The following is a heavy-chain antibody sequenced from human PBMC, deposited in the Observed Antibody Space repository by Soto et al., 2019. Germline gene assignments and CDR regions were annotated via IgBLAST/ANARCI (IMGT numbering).Heavy chain of an antibody. CDR3: ARGYGDYGGYYYYGMDV. CDR2: IIPIFGTA. Sequence: QVQLVQSGAEVQKPGSSVKVSCKASGGTFSSYAISWVRQAPGQGLEWMGGIIPIFGTANYAQKFQGRVTITADESTSTAYMELSSLRSEDTAVYYCARGYGDYGGYYYYGMDVWGQGTTVTVSS. V-gene: IGHV1-69*01. D-gene: IGHD4-17*01. J-gene: IGHJ6*02. CDR1: GGTFSSYA.